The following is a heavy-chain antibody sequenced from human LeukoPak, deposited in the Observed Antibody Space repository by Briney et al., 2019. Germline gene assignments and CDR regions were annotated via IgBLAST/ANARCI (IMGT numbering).Heavy chain of an antibody. CDR1: GFTFSDYY. D-gene: IGHD3-22*01. Sequence: GGSLRLSCAASGFTFSDYYMSWIRQAPGKGLEWVSYISSGGSTIYYADSVKGRFTISRDNAKDSLYLQMNSLRAEDTAVYYSAGDRSTYNDSSGLGNFQHWGQGTLVTVSS. J-gene: IGHJ1*01. CDR2: ISSGGSTI. CDR3: AGDRSTYNDSSGLGNFQH. V-gene: IGHV3-11*04.